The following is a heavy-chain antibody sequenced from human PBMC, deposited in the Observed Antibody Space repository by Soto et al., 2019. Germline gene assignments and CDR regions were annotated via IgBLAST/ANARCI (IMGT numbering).Heavy chain of an antibody. Sequence: GGSLRLSCSASEFTFHKYAMHWVRQAPGKGLEYVSAISSNGDRTYYADSVKGRFTISRDNSRSTLYFQMSFLRVEDTAIYYCVKDSGYYYGSGSFVYGMDVWGQGTTVTVSS. CDR2: ISSNGDRT. D-gene: IGHD3-10*01. CDR3: VKDSGYYYGSGSFVYGMDV. J-gene: IGHJ6*02. V-gene: IGHV3-64D*06. CDR1: EFTFHKYA.